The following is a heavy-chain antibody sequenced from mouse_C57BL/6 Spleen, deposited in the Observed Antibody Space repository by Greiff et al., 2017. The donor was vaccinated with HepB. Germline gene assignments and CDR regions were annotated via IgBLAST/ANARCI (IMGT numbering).Heavy chain of an antibody. CDR2: IDPETGGT. CDR1: GYTFTDYE. J-gene: IGHJ3*01. D-gene: IGHD4-1*02. CDR3: TRGQLGWFAY. V-gene: IGHV1-15*01. Sequence: QVQLKQSGAELVRPGASVTLSCKASGYTFTDYEMHWVKQTPVHGLEWIGAIDPETGGTAYNQKFKGKAILTADKSSSTAYMELRSLTSEDSAVYYCTRGQLGWFAYWGQGTLVTVSA.